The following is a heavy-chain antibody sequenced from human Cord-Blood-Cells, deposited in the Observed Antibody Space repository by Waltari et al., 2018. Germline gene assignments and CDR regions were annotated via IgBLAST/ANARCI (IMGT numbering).Heavy chain of an antibody. J-gene: IGHJ3*02. CDR2: INPNSGGT. Sequence: QVQLLNSGREVNKPGASVKDSCKASGYTFTGYYMSGVRQAPGQGLEWMGWINPNSGGTNYAQKFQGRVTMTRDTSISTAYMELSRLRSDDTAVYYCARAGDSSSWYAEGDAFDIWGQGTMVTVSS. V-gene: IGHV1-2*02. D-gene: IGHD6-13*01. CDR3: ARAGDSSSWYAEGDAFDI. CDR1: GYTFTGYY.